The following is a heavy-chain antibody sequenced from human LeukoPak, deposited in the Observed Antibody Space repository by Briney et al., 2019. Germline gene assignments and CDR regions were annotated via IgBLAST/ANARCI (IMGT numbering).Heavy chain of an antibody. CDR1: GASISSYY. D-gene: IGHD3-22*01. V-gene: IGHV4-59*01. Sequence: PSETLSLTCTVSGASISSYYWSWTRQPPGKGLEWIGYIYYSGSTNYSPSLKSRVTISVDTSKNQFSLRLSSVTAADTAVYYCARHRYYYDSSGYYYQPWGQGTLVTVSS. J-gene: IGHJ1*01. CDR2: IYYSGST. CDR3: ARHRYYYDSSGYYYQP.